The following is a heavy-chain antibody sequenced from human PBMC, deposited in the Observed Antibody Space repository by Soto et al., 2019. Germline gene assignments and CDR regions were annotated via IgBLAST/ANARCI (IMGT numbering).Heavy chain of an antibody. CDR3: ARDRPLSYCGGDCHRVAFDY. J-gene: IGHJ4*02. V-gene: IGHV1-18*01. D-gene: IGHD2-21*02. CDR2: ISAYNGNT. CDR1: GYTFTSYG. Sequence: PSVKVSCKASGYTFTSYGISWVRQAPGQGLEWMGWISAYNGNTNYAQKLQGRVTMTTDTSTSTAYMELRSLRSDDTAVYYCARDRPLSYCGGDCHRVAFDYWGQGTLVTVSS.